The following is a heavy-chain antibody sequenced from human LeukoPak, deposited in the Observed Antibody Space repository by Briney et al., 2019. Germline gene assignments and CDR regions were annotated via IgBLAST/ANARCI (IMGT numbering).Heavy chain of an antibody. D-gene: IGHD4-17*01. Sequence: GGSLRLSCAASGLIVSSNYMSWVRQAPGKGLDWVGRIKRKNDGGTTDYAAPVKGRLTISRDDSKNTLYLQLNSLKTEDTAMYYCTTDLYGDYTLDYWGQGALITVSS. CDR1: GLIVSSNY. J-gene: IGHJ4*02. CDR2: IKRKNDGGTT. CDR3: TTDLYGDYTLDY. V-gene: IGHV3-15*01.